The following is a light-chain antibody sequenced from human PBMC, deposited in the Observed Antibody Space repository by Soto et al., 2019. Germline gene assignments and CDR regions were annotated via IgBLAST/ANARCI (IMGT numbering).Light chain of an antibody. J-gene: IGLJ2*01. Sequence: QSALTQPASVSGSPGQSITISCTGTSSDVGSYNLVSWYQQHPGEAPKVMIYEGSKRPSGVSNRFSGSKSGNTAALTISGLQAEDEADYYCCLSADTGPVLFGGGTQLTVL. CDR3: CLSADTGPVL. CDR2: EGS. CDR1: SSDVGSYNL. V-gene: IGLV2-23*01.